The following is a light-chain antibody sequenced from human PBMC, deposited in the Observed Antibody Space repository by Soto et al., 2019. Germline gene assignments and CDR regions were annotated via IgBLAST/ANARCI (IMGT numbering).Light chain of an antibody. CDR3: QQSYNTLPYT. V-gene: IGKV1-39*01. J-gene: IGKJ2*01. Sequence: DIQMTPSPSSLSASVGDRVTITCRASQRISFYLNWYQQKPGKAPKLLVYAASSLQSGDPSRFSGRGSQPDFTLTISSLQPEDFATYFCQQSYNTLPYTFGQGTKVDIK. CDR2: AAS. CDR1: QRISFY.